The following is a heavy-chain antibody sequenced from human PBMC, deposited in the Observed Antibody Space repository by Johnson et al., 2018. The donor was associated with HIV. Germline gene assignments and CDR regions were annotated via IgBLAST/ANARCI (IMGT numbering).Heavy chain of an antibody. CDR2: INWNGGST. D-gene: IGHD6-13*01. J-gene: IGHJ3*02. Sequence: VQLVESGGGVVRPGGSLRLSCAASGITFDDYGMSWVRQAPGKGLEWVSGINWNGGSTGYADSVKGRFTISRDNAKNSLYLKMNSLRVEDTALYYCARAVRIGVGGYYDAFDIWGQGTMVTVSS. CDR1: GITFDDYG. V-gene: IGHV3-20*04. CDR3: ARAVRIGVGGYYDAFDI.